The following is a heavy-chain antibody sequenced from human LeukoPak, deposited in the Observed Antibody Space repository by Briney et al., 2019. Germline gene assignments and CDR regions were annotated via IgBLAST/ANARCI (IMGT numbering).Heavy chain of an antibody. D-gene: IGHD6-19*01. CDR2: INPNSGGT. J-gene: IGHJ3*02. Sequence: GASVKVSCKASGYTFTGYYMDWVRQAPGQGPEWMGWINPNSGGTNYAQKFQGRVTMTRDTSISTAYMELSRLRSDDTAVYYCARGSSGLIDAFDIWGQGTMVTVSS. CDR1: GYTFTGYY. CDR3: ARGSSGLIDAFDI. V-gene: IGHV1-2*02.